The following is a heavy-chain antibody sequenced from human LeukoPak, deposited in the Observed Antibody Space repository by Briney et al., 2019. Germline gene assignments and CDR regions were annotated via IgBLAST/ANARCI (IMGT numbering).Heavy chain of an antibody. CDR1: GFTFSSYG. CDR3: AKDRCSGGSCYPALYYFDY. Sequence: GGSLRLSCAASGFTFSSYGMHWVRRAPGKGLEWVAFIRYDGSNKYYADSVKGRFTISRDNSKNTLYLQMNSLRAGDTAVYYCAKDRCSGGSCYPALYYFDYWGQGTLVTVSS. J-gene: IGHJ4*02. V-gene: IGHV3-30*02. D-gene: IGHD2-15*01. CDR2: IRYDGSNK.